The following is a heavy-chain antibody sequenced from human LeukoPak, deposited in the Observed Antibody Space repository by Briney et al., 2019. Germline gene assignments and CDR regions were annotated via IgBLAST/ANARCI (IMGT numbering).Heavy chain of an antibody. D-gene: IGHD6-19*01. CDR2: IYTGGTT. V-gene: IGHV3-53*05. CDR1: GFTVSSNY. Sequence: PGGSLRLSCAASGFTVSSNYMSWVRQAPGKGLECVSVIYTGGTTKYADSVKGRFTISRDNSKNTLYLQMNSLRAEDTASYYCAKDLDSSGWYDFDLWGRGTLVTVSS. J-gene: IGHJ2*01. CDR3: AKDLDSSGWYDFDL.